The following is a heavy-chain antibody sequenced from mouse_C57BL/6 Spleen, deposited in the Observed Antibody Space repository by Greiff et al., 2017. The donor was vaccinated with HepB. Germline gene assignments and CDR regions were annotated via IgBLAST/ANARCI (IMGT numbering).Heavy chain of an antibody. Sequence: VQLQQSGAELVRPGASVTLSCKASGYTFTDYEMHWVKQTPVHGLEWIGAIDPETGGTAYNQKFKGKAILTADKSSSTASMELRSLTSEDSAVYYCTRLVYYGSSFYWYFDVWGTGTTVTVSS. CDR2: IDPETGGT. J-gene: IGHJ1*03. CDR3: TRLVYYGSSFYWYFDV. CDR1: GYTFTDYE. D-gene: IGHD1-1*01. V-gene: IGHV1-15*01.